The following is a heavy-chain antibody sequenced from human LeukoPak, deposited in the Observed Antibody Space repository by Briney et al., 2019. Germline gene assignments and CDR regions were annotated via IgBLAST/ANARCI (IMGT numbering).Heavy chain of an antibody. J-gene: IGHJ4*02. D-gene: IGHD4-17*01. Sequence: PSETLSLTCAVYGGSFSGYYWSWLRQPPGKGLEWLGEINHSGSTNYNPSLKSRVTISVDTSKNQFSLKLSSVTAADTAVYYCARKVNDYGTVRWGQGTLVTVSS. CDR3: ARKVNDYGTVR. CDR1: GGSFSGYY. CDR2: INHSGST. V-gene: IGHV4-34*01.